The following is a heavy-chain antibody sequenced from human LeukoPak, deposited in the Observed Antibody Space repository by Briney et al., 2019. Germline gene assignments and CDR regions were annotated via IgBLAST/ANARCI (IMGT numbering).Heavy chain of an antibody. CDR3: AKDLYYYDSSGYSPFDY. Sequence: GGSLRLSCAASGFTFSSYGMQWVRQAPGKGLEWVAVIWYDGSNKYYADSVKGRFTISRDNSKNTLYLQMNSLRAEDTAVYYCAKDLYYYDSSGYSPFDYWGQGTLVTVSS. CDR1: GFTFSSYG. V-gene: IGHV3-33*06. CDR2: IWYDGSNK. J-gene: IGHJ4*02. D-gene: IGHD3-22*01.